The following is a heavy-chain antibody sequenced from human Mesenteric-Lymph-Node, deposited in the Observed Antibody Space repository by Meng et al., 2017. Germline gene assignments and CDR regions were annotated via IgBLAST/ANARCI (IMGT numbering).Heavy chain of an antibody. J-gene: IGHJ4*02. Sequence: GESLKISCAASGFTFSSYGMHWVRQAPGKGLEWVANIRQDGSVKSYVDPVKGRFTISRDNAKNSLYLQMNSLRADDTAVYYCARDGYGSGSHDYWGQGTLVTVSS. CDR2: IRQDGSVK. V-gene: IGHV3-7*01. CDR3: ARDGYGSGSHDY. D-gene: IGHD3-10*01. CDR1: GFTFSSYG.